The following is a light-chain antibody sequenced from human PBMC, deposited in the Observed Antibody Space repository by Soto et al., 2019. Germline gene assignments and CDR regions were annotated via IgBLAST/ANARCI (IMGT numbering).Light chain of an antibody. J-gene: IGKJ5*01. CDR3: QQYNNWPMT. V-gene: IGKV3-15*01. CDR2: GAS. CDR1: QNLRSS. Sequence: VMTQSPATLSVSPGARATLSCRARQNLRSSLAWYQQKPGQAHRLLIYGASTRATGIPARFSGSGSGTEFTLTISSLQSEDFAVYYCQQYNNWPMTVGQGTRLEI.